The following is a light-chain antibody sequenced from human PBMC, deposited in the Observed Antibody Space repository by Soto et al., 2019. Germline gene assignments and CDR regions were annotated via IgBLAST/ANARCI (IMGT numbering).Light chain of an antibody. CDR3: SSYAGSNNLGV. Sequence: QSVLTQPPSASGSPGQSVTISCTGTSSDVGGYNYVSWYQQHPGKAPKLMIYEVSKRPSGVPDRVSGSKSGNTASLTVSGLQAEDEADYYCSSYAGSNNLGVFGTGTKVTVL. J-gene: IGLJ1*01. CDR1: SSDVGGYNY. V-gene: IGLV2-8*01. CDR2: EVS.